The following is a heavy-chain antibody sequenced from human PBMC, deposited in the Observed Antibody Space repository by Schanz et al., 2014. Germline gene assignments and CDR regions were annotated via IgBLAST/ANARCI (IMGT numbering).Heavy chain of an antibody. CDR3: ARVHIATYHYNSPGAFDI. CDR2: INAHTGNT. Sequence: QLMQSGSEVRKPGASVKVSCKASGYIFGSHGMTWVRQAPGQGPELMGWINAHTGNTQYAQKFQGRVNMTRDTVTTTVHLELTRLRTDDTAIYYCARVHIATYHYNSPGAFDIWGQGTRLTVSS. V-gene: IGHV1-18*01. J-gene: IGHJ3*02. D-gene: IGHD3-10*01. CDR1: GYIFGSHG.